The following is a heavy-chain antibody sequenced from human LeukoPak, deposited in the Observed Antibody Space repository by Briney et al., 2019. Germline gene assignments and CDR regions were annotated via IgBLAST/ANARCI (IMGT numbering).Heavy chain of an antibody. CDR2: IGDNGADT. Sequence: GGSLRLSCAASGFTFKNYAMSWVRQAPGKGLEWVSAIGDNGADTKYADSVKGRFTISRDNSRNTLYLQLNSLRVEDTAIYYCAKIGGYSSSYYYGMDVWGQGTTVTVSS. CDR1: GFTFKNYA. D-gene: IGHD6-13*01. V-gene: IGHV3-23*01. J-gene: IGHJ6*02. CDR3: AKIGGYSSSYYYGMDV.